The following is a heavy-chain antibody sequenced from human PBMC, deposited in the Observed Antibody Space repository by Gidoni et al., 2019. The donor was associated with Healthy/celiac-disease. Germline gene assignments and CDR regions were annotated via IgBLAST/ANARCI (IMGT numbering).Heavy chain of an antibody. CDR1: GWSFSGYY. J-gene: IGHJ6*02. V-gene: IGHV4-34*01. Sequence: QVQLQQWGAGLLKPSATLSLTCAVYGWSFSGYYWSWIRQPPGKGLEWIGEINHSGSTNYNPSLKSRVTISVDTSKNQFSLKLSSVTAADTAVYYCARISYYYYYGMDVWGQGTTVTVSS. CDR3: ARISYYYYYGMDV. CDR2: INHSGST.